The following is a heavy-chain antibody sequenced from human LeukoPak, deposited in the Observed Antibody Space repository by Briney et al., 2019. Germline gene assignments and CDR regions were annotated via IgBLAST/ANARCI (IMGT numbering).Heavy chain of an antibody. Sequence: GGSLRLSCAASGFTFSGCSMNWVRQAPGKGLEWVSYISSGSSTIYYADSVRGRFTVSRDNARNSLFLHMNSLRAEDTAVYYCAVQITMIVVVPYFDYWGQGTLVTVSS. CDR1: GFTFSGCS. D-gene: IGHD3-22*01. CDR2: ISSGSSTI. J-gene: IGHJ4*02. CDR3: AVQITMIVVVPYFDY. V-gene: IGHV3-48*04.